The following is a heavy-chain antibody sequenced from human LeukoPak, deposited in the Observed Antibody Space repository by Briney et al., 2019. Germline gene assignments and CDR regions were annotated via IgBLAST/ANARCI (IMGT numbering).Heavy chain of an antibody. D-gene: IGHD2-15*01. V-gene: IGHV1-69*06. CDR3: ARSRDIVVVVANYYYYYGMDV. J-gene: IGHJ6*04. Sequence: ASVKVSCKASGGTFSSYAISWVRQAPGQGLEWMGGIIPIFGTANYAQEFQGRVTITADKSTSTAYMELSSLRSEDTAVYYCARSRDIVVVVANYYYYYGMDVWGKGTTVTVSS. CDR2: IIPIFGTA. CDR1: GGTFSSYA.